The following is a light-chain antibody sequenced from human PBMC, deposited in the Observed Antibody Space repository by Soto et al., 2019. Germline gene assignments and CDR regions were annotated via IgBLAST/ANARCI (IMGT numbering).Light chain of an antibody. CDR1: SSDVGDYNY. V-gene: IGLV2-14*01. CDR3: SSYTSSNTVI. Sequence: QSVLTQPASVSGSPGQSITISCTGTSSDVGDYNYVSWYQQHPGKAPKLTIYEVSNRPSGVSDRFSGSKSGNTASLAISGLQAGDEADYYCSSYTSSNTVIFGGGTKVTVL. J-gene: IGLJ2*01. CDR2: EVS.